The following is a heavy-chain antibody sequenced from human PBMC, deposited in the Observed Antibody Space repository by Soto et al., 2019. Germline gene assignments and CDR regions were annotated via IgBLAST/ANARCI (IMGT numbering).Heavy chain of an antibody. V-gene: IGHV3-15*07. D-gene: IGHD5-18*01. CDR1: GFTFSNAW. CDR3: TTRYSYGPRHFDY. Sequence: GGSLRLSCAASGFTFSNAWMNWVRQAPGKGLEWVGRIKSKTDGGTTDYAAPVKGRFTISRDDSKNTLYLQMNSLKTEDTAVYYCTTRYSYGPRHFDYWGQGTLVTVSS. J-gene: IGHJ4*02. CDR2: IKSKTDGGTT.